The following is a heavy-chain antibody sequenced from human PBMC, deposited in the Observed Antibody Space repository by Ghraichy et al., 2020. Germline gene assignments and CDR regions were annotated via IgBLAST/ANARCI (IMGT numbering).Heavy chain of an antibody. Sequence: GGSLRLSCAASGFTFSSYAMSWVRQAPGKGLEWVSAISGSGGSTYYADSVKGRFTISRDNSKNTLYLQMNSLRAEDTAVYYCAKFESRGVTAIPLDYWGQGTLVTVSS. CDR1: GFTFSSYA. V-gene: IGHV3-23*01. J-gene: IGHJ4*02. CDR2: ISGSGGST. D-gene: IGHD2-21*02. CDR3: AKFESRGVTAIPLDY.